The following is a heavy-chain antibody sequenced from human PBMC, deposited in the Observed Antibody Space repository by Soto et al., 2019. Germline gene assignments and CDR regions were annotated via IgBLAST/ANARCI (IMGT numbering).Heavy chain of an antibody. CDR2: INPFDGGR. D-gene: IGHD3-10*01. Sequence: ASVKVSCKASGYIFTSYYIHWVRQAPGQGLEWMGWINPFDGGRMFARSFQGRVTMTRDTSTSTVYMEVSSLRSEDTAVYYCSRVDPGETSPFDHWGQG. J-gene: IGHJ4*01. CDR3: SRVDPGETSPFDH. V-gene: IGHV1-46*03. CDR1: GYIFTSYY.